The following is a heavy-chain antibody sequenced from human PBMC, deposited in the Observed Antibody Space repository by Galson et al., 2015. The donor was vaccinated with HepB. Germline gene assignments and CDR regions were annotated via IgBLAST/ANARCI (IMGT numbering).Heavy chain of an antibody. D-gene: IGHD6-19*01. J-gene: IGHJ4*02. V-gene: IGHV1-3*01. CDR3: ARGSEYFDY. CDR2: INGGNGNT. CDR1: GYTLTSHA. Sequence: SVKVSCKASGYTLTSHAMHWARQAPGQRLEWMGWINGGNGNTKYSEKFQGRVTISRDTSASTAYMELTNLRSEDTAVYYCARGSEYFDYWGQGTLVTVSS.